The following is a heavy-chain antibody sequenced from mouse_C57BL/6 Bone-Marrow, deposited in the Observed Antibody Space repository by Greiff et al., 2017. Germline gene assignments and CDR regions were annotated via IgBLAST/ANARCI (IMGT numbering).Heavy chain of an antibody. CDR1: GFSLTSYG. V-gene: IGHV2-2*01. Sequence: QVQLQESGPGLVQPSQSLSITCTVSGFSLTSYGVHWVRQSPGKGLEWLGVIWSGGSTDYNAAFISRLSISKDNSKSQVFFKMNSLQADDTAIYYCASMITTPCYFDYWGQGTTLTVSS. J-gene: IGHJ2*01. CDR3: ASMITTPCYFDY. D-gene: IGHD2-4*01. CDR2: IWSGGST.